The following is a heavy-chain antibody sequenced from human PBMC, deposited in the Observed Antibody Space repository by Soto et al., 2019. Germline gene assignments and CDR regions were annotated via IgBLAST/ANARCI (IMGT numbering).Heavy chain of an antibody. V-gene: IGHV3-23*01. CDR3: AKDRGVVVATGIDSFDI. J-gene: IGHJ3*02. Sequence: GGSLRLSCAASGFTFSSYAMSWVRQAPGKGLEWVSAISGSGGSTYYADSVKGRFTISRDNSKNTLYLQMNSLRAEVTAVYYCAKDRGVVVATGIDSFDIWGQGTMVTVSS. CDR2: ISGSGGST. CDR1: GFTFSSYA. D-gene: IGHD1-26*01.